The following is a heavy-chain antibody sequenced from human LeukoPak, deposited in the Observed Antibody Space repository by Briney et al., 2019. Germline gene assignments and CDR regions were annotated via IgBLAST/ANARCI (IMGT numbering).Heavy chain of an antibody. D-gene: IGHD3-10*01. V-gene: IGHV1-18*04. Sequence: ASVKVSCKASGYTFTSYGISWVRQAPGQGLEWMGWISAYNGNTNYAQKLQGRVTMTTDTSTSTAYMELRSLRSDDTAVYCCARVVGSWFGEYGMDVWGKGTTVTVSS. J-gene: IGHJ6*04. CDR1: GYTFTSYG. CDR3: ARVVGSWFGEYGMDV. CDR2: ISAYNGNT.